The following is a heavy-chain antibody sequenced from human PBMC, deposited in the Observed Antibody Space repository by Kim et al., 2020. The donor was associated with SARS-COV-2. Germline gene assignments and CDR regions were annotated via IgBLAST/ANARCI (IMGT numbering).Heavy chain of an antibody. J-gene: IGHJ6*02. CDR3: AKDISSSSYYYYGMDV. V-gene: IGHV3-9*01. Sequence: VNGRFTISRDNAKNSRYLQMNSLSAEDTAFYYCAKDISSSSYYYYGMDVWGQGTTVTVSS. D-gene: IGHD6-19*01.